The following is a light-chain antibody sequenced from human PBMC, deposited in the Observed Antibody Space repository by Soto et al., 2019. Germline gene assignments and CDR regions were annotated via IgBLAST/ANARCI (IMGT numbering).Light chain of an antibody. CDR3: QQLNSFPIP. V-gene: IGKV1-9*01. J-gene: IGKJ3*01. CDR1: QGISRF. CDR2: GAS. Sequence: IQLTQSPSSLSASVGDRVTITCRASQGISRFLAWYQQKPGKAPKLLIYGASTLHSGVPSSFSGSGSGTDFTLTIGSLQPEDFATYYCQQLNSFPIPFGPGTKVDIK.